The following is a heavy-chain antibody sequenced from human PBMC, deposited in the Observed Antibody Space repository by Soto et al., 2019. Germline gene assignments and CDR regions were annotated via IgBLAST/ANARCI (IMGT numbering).Heavy chain of an antibody. CDR1: GYSFTSYW. D-gene: IGHD3-22*01. Sequence: PGESLKISCKGSGYSFTSYWISWVRQMPGKGLEWMGRIDPSDSYTNYSPSFQGHVTISADKSISTAYLQWSSLKASDTAMYYCARRRYDSSGPDAFDIWGQGTMVTVSS. V-gene: IGHV5-10-1*01. CDR2: IDPSDSYT. CDR3: ARRRYDSSGPDAFDI. J-gene: IGHJ3*02.